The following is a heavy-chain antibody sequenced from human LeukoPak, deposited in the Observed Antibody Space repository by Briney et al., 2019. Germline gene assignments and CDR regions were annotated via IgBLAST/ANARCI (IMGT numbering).Heavy chain of an antibody. V-gene: IGHV4-59*12. D-gene: IGHD2-15*01. CDR1: GGSISSYY. Sequence: SETLSLTCIVSGGSISSYYWSWIRQPPGKGLEWIGYIYYSGSTNYNPSLKSRVTISVDTSKNQFSLKLSSVTAADTAVYYCARGSGGSCYSRGCWFDPWGQGTLVTASS. CDR3: ARGSGGSCYSRGCWFDP. CDR2: IYYSGST. J-gene: IGHJ5*02.